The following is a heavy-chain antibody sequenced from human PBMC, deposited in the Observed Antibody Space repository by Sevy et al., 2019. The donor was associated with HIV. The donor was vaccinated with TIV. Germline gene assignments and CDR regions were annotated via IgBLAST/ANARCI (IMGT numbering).Heavy chain of an antibody. CDR1: GYTFTSYG. CDR3: ARVLGFWSGYPNYYYYGMDV. J-gene: IGHJ6*02. Sequence: ASVKVSCEASGYTFTSYGISWVRQAPGQGLEWMGWISAYKGNTNYAQKLQGRVTMTTDTSTSTAYMELRSLRSDDTAVYYCARVLGFWSGYPNYYYYGMDVWGQGTTVTVSS. CDR2: ISAYKGNT. V-gene: IGHV1-18*01. D-gene: IGHD3-3*01.